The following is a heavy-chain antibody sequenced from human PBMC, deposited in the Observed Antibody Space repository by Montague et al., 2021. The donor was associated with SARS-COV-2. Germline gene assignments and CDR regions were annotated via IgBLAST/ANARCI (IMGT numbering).Heavy chain of an antibody. D-gene: IGHD3-16*01. Sequence: SETLSLTCTVSGGSLISSSYYWGWIRQPPGKGLEWIGSVYYNGSTNYXPSLKSRVTISLDTSKNQFSLNLASVTAADTAVYYCVRRGGWESYWFDRWGQGTLVTVSS. CDR1: GGSLISSSYY. CDR3: VRRGGWESYWFDR. V-gene: IGHV4-39*01. CDR2: VYYNGST. J-gene: IGHJ5*02.